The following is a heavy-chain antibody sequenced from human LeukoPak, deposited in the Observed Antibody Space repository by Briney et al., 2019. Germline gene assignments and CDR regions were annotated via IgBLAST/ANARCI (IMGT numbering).Heavy chain of an antibody. D-gene: IGHD3-16*01. CDR1: GFTFSSYS. CDR2: ISSGSSAI. V-gene: IGHV3-48*02. J-gene: IGHJ4*02. Sequence: GGSLRLSCATSGFTFSSYSMNWVRQAPGKGLEWVSYISSGSSAIYYADSVKGRFTISRDNAKNSLYLQMNSLRDEDTAVYYCARALGMTIDYWGQGTLVIVSS. CDR3: ARALGMTIDY.